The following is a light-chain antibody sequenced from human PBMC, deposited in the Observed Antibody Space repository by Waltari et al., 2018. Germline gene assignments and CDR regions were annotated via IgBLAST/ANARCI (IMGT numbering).Light chain of an antibody. CDR3: QQSYSTPGT. Sequence: DIQMTQPPSSLSASVGDRVTITCRASQSISSYLNWYQQKPGKAPKLLIYAASSLQSGVPSRFSGSGSGTDFTLTISSLQPEDFATYYCQQSYSTPGTFGHGTKVDIK. J-gene: IGKJ1*01. CDR2: AAS. V-gene: IGKV1-39*01. CDR1: QSISSY.